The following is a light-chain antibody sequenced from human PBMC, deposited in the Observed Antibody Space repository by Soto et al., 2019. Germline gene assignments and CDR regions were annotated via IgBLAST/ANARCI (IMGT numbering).Light chain of an antibody. CDR2: DAS. CDR1: QSISSW. J-gene: IGKJ1*01. Sequence: GGRVTITWRASQSISSWLAWYQQKPGKAPKLLIYDASSLESGVPSRFSGSGSGTEFTLTISSLQPDDFATYYCQQYNSYPWTFGQGTKVDIK. V-gene: IGKV1-5*01. CDR3: QQYNSYPWT.